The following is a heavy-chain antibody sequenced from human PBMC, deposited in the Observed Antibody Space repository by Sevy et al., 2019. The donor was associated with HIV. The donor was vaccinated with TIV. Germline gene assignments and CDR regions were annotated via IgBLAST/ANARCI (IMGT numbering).Heavy chain of an antibody. Sequence: GGSLRLSCAASGFTFSNYAMSWVRQAPGKGLEWVSTFSFGCGKINYADSVKGRFTISRDNSKNTLYLQMNSLRAEDAALFYCARAGCSYSLDYWGQGTLVTVSS. D-gene: IGHD2-15*01. CDR2: FSFGCGKI. CDR1: GFTFSNYA. CDR3: ARAGCSYSLDY. J-gene: IGHJ4*02. V-gene: IGHV3-23*01.